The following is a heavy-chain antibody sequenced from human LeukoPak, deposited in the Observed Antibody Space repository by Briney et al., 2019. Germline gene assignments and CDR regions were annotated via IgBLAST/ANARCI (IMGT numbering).Heavy chain of an antibody. V-gene: IGHV3-74*01. CDR1: GFTFSKYW. CDR2: INTDGTVT. Sequence: GGSLRLSCAASGFTFSKYWMLWVRQAPGKGLESVSRINTDGTVTTYADSVKGRFTVSRDNAINTMFLQMNSVRDEDTAVYYCATKQWLAPPPDSWGQGTPVTVSS. J-gene: IGHJ4*02. CDR3: ATKQWLAPPPDS. D-gene: IGHD6-19*01.